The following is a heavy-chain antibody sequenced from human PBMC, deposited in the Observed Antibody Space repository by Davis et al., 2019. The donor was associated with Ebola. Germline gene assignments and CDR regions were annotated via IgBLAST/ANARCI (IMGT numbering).Heavy chain of an antibody. D-gene: IGHD2-15*01. CDR1: GGTFSSYT. Sequence: SVKVSCKASGGTFSSYTISWVRQAPGQGLEWMGRIIPILGIANYAQKFQGRVTITADKSTSTAYMELSSLRSEDTAVYYCARISDTSYYYYYGMDVWGQGTTVTVSS. CDR2: IIPILGIA. CDR3: ARISDTSYYYYYGMDV. J-gene: IGHJ6*02. V-gene: IGHV1-69*02.